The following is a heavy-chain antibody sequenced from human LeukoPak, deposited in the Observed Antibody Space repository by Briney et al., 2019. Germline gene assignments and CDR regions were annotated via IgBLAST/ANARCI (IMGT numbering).Heavy chain of an antibody. D-gene: IGHD2-15*01. CDR1: GYTFTSYY. CDR2: ISPSGGST. CDR3: AREVAATPDYYYYMDV. Sequence: GASVKVSCKASGYTFTSYYMHWVRQAPGQGLEWMGIISPSGGSTSYAQKFQGRVTITADESTSTAYMELSSLRSEDTAVYYCAREVAATPDYYYYMDVWGKGTTVTISS. V-gene: IGHV1-46*01. J-gene: IGHJ6*03.